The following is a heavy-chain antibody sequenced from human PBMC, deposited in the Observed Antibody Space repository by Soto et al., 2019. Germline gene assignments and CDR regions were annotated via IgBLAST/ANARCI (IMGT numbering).Heavy chain of an antibody. D-gene: IGHD3-22*01. CDR2: IYYSGST. Sequence: SETLSLTCTVSGGSISSYYWSWIRQPPGKGLEWIGYIYYSGSTNYNPSLKSRVTISVDTSKNQFSLKLSSVTAADTAVYYCARGYYYDSSGSADAFDIWGQGTMVTVSS. CDR1: GGSISSYY. CDR3: ARGYYYDSSGSADAFDI. V-gene: IGHV4-59*01. J-gene: IGHJ3*02.